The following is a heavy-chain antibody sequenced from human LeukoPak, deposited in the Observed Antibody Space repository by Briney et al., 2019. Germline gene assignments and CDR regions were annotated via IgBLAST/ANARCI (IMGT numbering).Heavy chain of an antibody. D-gene: IGHD3-10*01. CDR3: ARDVSIRDYYYGMDV. CDR2: IYYSGST. Sequence: PSETLSLTCTVSGGSVSSGSYYWSWIRQPPGKGLEWIGYIYYSGSTSYNPSLKSRVTISVDTSKNQFTLRLSSVTAADTAVYYCARDVSIRDYYYGMDVWGQGTTITVSS. V-gene: IGHV4-61*01. CDR1: GGSVSSGSYY. J-gene: IGHJ6*02.